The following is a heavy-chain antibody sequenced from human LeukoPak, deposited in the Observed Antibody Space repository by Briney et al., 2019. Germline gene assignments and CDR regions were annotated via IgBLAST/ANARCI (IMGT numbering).Heavy chain of an antibody. Sequence: GASVKVSCKASGYSFTSFAISWVRQAPGQGLEWMGWISGYNGNTNYPHSLQCRLTVTTDPSTNTVYMELRSLRSDDTAVYYCARDHAAVKPVAGTFDYWGQGTLVTVSS. CDR2: ISGYNGNT. CDR1: GYSFTSFA. D-gene: IGHD6-19*01. CDR3: ARDHAAVKPVAGTFDY. V-gene: IGHV1-18*01. J-gene: IGHJ4*02.